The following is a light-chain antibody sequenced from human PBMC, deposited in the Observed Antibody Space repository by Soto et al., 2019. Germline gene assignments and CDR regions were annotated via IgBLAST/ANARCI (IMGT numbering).Light chain of an antibody. CDR2: GAS. V-gene: IGKV1-5*01. CDR1: QDISNW. CDR3: QQYNSFPPYT. Sequence: IQMTQSPSTLSASLGDRVTITCRASQDISNWMAWYQQKPGKAPILLIYGASTLQSGVPSRFSGSGSRTEFNLTITSLQPGDFATYYCQQYNSFPPYTFGPGTKVEI. J-gene: IGKJ3*01.